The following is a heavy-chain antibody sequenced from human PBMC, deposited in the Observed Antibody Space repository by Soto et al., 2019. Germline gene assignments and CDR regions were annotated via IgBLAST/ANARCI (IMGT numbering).Heavy chain of an antibody. D-gene: IGHD3-9*01. CDR3: ASGYDILTGYPRGDYYGMDV. CDR1: GDSISNSY. CDR2: ISYSGST. Sequence: SETLSLTCSVSGDSISNSYWAWIRQPPGKGLEWIGYISYSGSTYYNPSLKSRVTISVDTSKNQFSLKLSSVTAADTAVYYCASGYDILTGYPRGDYYGMDVWGQGTTVTVSS. V-gene: IGHV4-59*04. J-gene: IGHJ6*02.